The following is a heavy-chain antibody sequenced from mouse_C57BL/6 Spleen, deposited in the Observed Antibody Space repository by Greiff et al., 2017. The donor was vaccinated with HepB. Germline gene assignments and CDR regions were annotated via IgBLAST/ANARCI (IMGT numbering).Heavy chain of an antibody. J-gene: IGHJ2*01. Sequence: VQLQQSGAELVMPGASVKLSCKASGYTFTSYWMHWVKQRPGQGLEWIGEIDPSDSYTNYNQKFKGKSTLTVDKSSSTAYMQLSSLTSEDSAVYYCARTGDNYFDYWGQGTTLTVSS. V-gene: IGHV1-69*01. D-gene: IGHD2-13*01. CDR3: ARTGDNYFDY. CDR2: IDPSDSYT. CDR1: GYTFTSYW.